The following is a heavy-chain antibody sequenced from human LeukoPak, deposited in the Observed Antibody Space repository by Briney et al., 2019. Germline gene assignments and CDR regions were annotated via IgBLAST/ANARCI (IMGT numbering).Heavy chain of an antibody. CDR2: TYYKSKWYN. CDR3: ARGGQGDGYSADEAFDI. V-gene: IGHV6-1*01. J-gene: IGHJ3*02. CDR1: GDSVSSNSS. Sequence: QTLSLTCAISGDSVSSNSSWNWIRQSPSRGLEWLGRTYYKSKWYNDYVVSVKSRININPDTSKNQFSLQLNSVTPEDTAVYYCARGGQGDGYSADEAFDIWGQGTMVTVS. D-gene: IGHD5-18*01.